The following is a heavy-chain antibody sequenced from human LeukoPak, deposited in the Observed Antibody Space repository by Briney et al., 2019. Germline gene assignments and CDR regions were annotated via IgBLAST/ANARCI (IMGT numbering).Heavy chain of an antibody. Sequence: GGSLRLSCSASGFTFADFTMSWFRQSPGQGLEWVGFIRSKVYGGAPEHAASVAARFAISRDDSTSIAYPQMNSLQAEDTAAYYCARGSGRYVMVDWWGQGTLVTVSS. CDR3: ARGSGRYVMVDW. V-gene: IGHV3-49*03. D-gene: IGHD6-19*01. J-gene: IGHJ4*02. CDR2: IRSKVYGGAP. CDR1: GFTFADFT.